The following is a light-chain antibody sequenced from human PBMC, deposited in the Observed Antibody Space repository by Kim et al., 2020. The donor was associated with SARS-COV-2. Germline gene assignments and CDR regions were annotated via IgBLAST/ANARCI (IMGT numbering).Light chain of an antibody. CDR1: NIGSKS. CDR3: QVWDSSSDHVV. Sequence: APGKKARITCGGNNIGSKSVHWYPRKPGQAPVLVIYYDSDRPSGIPERFSGSNSGNTATLTISRVEAGDEADYYCQVWDSSSDHVVFGGGTQLTVL. CDR2: YDS. V-gene: IGLV3-21*04. J-gene: IGLJ2*01.